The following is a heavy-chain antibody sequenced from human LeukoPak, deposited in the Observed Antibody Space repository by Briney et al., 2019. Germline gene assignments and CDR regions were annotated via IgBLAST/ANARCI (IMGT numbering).Heavy chain of an antibody. CDR1: GFTFSSYA. D-gene: IGHD3-3*01. J-gene: IGHJ3*02. V-gene: IGHV3-30-3*01. Sequence: GGSLRLSCAASGFTFSSYAMHWVRQAPGKGLEWVAVISYDGSNKYYADSVKGRFTISRDNSKNTLYLQMNSLRAEDTAVYYCARGRLRYYDFWSGYPSEHDAFDIWGQGTMVTVSS. CDR3: ARGRLRYYDFWSGYPSEHDAFDI. CDR2: ISYDGSNK.